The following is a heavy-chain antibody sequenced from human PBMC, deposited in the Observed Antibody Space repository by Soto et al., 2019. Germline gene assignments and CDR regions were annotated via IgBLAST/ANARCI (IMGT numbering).Heavy chain of an antibody. J-gene: IGHJ6*02. V-gene: IGHV5-51*01. CDR2: IYPGDSDT. Sequence: PGESLKISCKGSGYSFTSYWIGWVRQMPGKGLEWMGIIYPGDSDTRYSPSFQGQVTISADKSISTAYLQWSSLKASDTAMYYCARRRYCSSTSCPLDVWGQGTTVTVSS. CDR1: GYSFTSYW. D-gene: IGHD2-2*01. CDR3: ARRRYCSSTSCPLDV.